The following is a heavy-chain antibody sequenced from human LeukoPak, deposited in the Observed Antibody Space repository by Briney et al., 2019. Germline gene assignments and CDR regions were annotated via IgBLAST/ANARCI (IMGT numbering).Heavy chain of an antibody. J-gene: IGHJ3*02. CDR2: ISWDGGST. CDR3: AKSEEGAFDI. V-gene: IGHV3-43*01. CDR1: GFTFDDYT. Sequence: GGSLRLSCAASGFTFDDYTMHWVRQAPGKGLEWVSLISWDGGSTYYADSVKGRFTISRDNSKNTLYLQMNSLRAEDTAVYYCAKSEEGAFDIWGQGTMVTVSS.